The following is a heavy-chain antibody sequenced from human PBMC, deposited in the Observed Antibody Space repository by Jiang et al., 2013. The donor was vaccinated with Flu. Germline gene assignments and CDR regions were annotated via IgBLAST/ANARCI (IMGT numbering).Heavy chain of an antibody. CDR1: GDSVSSNSAI. Sequence: SQTLSLTCAISGDSVSSNSAIWNWIRQSPSRGLEWLGRTYYRSKWYSDFAVSLRGRITISPDTSKNQFSLQLNSVTPEDAAMYYCARATIVNFDCWGQGTLVTVSS. V-gene: IGHV6-1*01. CDR3: ARATIVNFDC. CDR2: TYYRSKWYS. D-gene: IGHD2/OR15-2a*01. J-gene: IGHJ4*02.